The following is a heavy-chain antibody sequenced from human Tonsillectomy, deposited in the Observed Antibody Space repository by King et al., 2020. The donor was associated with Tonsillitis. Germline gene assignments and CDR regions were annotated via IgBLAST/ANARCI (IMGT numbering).Heavy chain of an antibody. D-gene: IGHD6-6*01. CDR3: ARHGAPFSPTPPPLYSSSSTGWFDP. V-gene: IGHV5-51*01. CDR1: GYSFSNYW. J-gene: IGHJ5*02. CDR2: IYPGDSDT. Sequence: VQLVQSGPEVKKPGESLKISCKGSGYSFSNYWIVWVRQMPGKGLEWMGIIYPGDSDTRYSPSFQGQVTISADKSISTAYLQWSSLKASDTAMYYCARHGAPFSPTPPPLYSSSSTGWFDPWGQGTLVTVSS.